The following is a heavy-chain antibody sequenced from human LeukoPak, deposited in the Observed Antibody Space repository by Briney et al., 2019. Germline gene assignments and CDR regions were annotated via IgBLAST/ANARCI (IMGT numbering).Heavy chain of an antibody. CDR2: ISSSSSYT. CDR1: GFTFSDYY. V-gene: IGHV3-11*03. Sequence: PGGSLRLSCAASGFTFSDYYMSWIRQAPGKGLEYLSYISSSSSYTNHADSVKGRFTISRDNAKNSLYLQMNSLTAEGTAVYYCARTRQGLDYWGQGTLVTVSS. CDR3: ARTRQGLDY. J-gene: IGHJ4*02.